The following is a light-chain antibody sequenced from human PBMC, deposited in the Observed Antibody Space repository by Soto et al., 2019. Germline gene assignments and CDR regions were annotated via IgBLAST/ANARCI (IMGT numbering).Light chain of an antibody. CDR3: LQDYKYPLT. CDR2: AAS. J-gene: IGKJ1*01. V-gene: IGKV1-6*01. Sequence: AIQMTQSPSSLSASVGDRVTLTCRASQGIGKDLGWYQQKPGKAPNLLIYAASNLQSGVPSRFSGSGFGTDFTLTISSLQPEDFATYYCLQDYKYPLTFGQGTKVEIK. CDR1: QGIGKD.